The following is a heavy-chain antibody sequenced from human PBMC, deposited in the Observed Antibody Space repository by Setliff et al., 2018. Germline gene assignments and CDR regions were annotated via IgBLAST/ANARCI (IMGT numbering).Heavy chain of an antibody. V-gene: IGHV4-59*01. J-gene: IGHJ4*02. Sequence: SETLSLTCSVSGGFFTGFYWSWLRRSPGKGPEWIGYVHYSGSTLYTPSLKSRVTISLDTSKNQINLSLSSLTAADTAVYYCARHRGASFDSWGQGVLVTVSS. CDR3: ARHRGASFDS. CDR2: VHYSGST. CDR1: GGFFTGFY. D-gene: IGHD3-10*01.